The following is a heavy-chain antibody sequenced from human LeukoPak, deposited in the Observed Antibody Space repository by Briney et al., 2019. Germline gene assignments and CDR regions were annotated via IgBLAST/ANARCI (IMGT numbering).Heavy chain of an antibody. D-gene: IGHD2-15*01. V-gene: IGHV3-33*01. CDR1: GFTFSSYG. J-gene: IGHJ4*02. CDR2: IWYDGCNK. Sequence: GGSLRLSCAASGFTFSSYGMHWVRQAPGKGLEWVAVIWYDGCNKYYADSVKGRFTISRDNSKNTLYLQMNSLRAEDTAVYYCARAYCSGGSCYFLDYWGQGTLVTVSS. CDR3: ARAYCSGGSCYFLDY.